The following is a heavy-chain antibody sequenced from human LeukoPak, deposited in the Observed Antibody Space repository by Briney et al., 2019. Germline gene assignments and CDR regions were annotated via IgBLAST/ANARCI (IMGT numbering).Heavy chain of an antibody. J-gene: IGHJ4*02. CDR1: GYTFTSYG. CDR2: ISAYNGNT. V-gene: IGHV1-18*01. CDR3: AGGYCSSTSCQSLPDY. D-gene: IGHD2-2*01. Sequence: ASVKVSCKASGYTFTSYGISWVRQAPGQGLEWMGWISAYNGNTNYAQKLQGRVTMTTDTSTSTAYMELRSLRSDDTAVYYCAGGYCSSTSCQSLPDYWGQGTLVTVSS.